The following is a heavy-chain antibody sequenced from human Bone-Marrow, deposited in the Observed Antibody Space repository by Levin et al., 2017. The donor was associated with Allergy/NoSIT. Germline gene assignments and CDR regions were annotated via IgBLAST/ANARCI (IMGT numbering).Heavy chain of an antibody. CDR1: GFTLSSYH. V-gene: IGHV3-48*02. D-gene: IGHD1-7*01. CDR2: INIAGSPT. J-gene: IGHJ4*02. Sequence: GGSLRLSCAASGFTLSSYHMNWVRQAPGKGLEWLSYINIAGSPTYYADSVKGRFTISRDNAKNSLYLQMNSLRDEDTAVYYCARDWNFAIDYWGPGILVTVSS. CDR3: ARDWNFAIDY.